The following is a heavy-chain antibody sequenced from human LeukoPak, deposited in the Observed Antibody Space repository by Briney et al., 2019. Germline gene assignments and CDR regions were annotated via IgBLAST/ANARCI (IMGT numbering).Heavy chain of an antibody. CDR2: ISIISHII. D-gene: IGHD1-14*01. Sequence: GESMRRACGGCALDREREEMKWVGEAPGKRLEWLSYISIISHIIHYAYSVNCRFTISRDNAKNSLYLQMNSLGAEDTAVYYCAKVSRTNHDNFFDYWGQGTLVTVSS. CDR3: AKVSRTNHDNFFDY. V-gene: IGHV3-48*01. J-gene: IGHJ4*02. CDR1: ALDREREE.